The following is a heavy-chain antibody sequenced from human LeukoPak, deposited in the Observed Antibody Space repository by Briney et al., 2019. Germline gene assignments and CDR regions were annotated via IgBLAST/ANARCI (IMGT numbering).Heavy chain of an antibody. D-gene: IGHD2-8*01. Sequence: GGSLRLSCAASGFTVSSNYMSWVRQAPGKGLEWVSAISGSGGSTYYADSVKGRFTISRDNSKNTLYLQMNSLRAEDTAVYYCAKGVNGHDYYYYGMDVWGQGTTVTVSS. V-gene: IGHV3-23*01. CDR3: AKGVNGHDYYYYGMDV. CDR2: ISGSGGST. CDR1: GFTVSSNY. J-gene: IGHJ6*02.